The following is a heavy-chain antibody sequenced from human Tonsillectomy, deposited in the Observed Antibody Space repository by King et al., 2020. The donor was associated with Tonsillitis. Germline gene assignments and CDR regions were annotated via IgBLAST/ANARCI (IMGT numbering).Heavy chain of an antibody. J-gene: IGHJ6*02. CDR1: GYSFTSYW. V-gene: IGHV5-51*01. D-gene: IGHD5-18*01. Sequence: EVQLVESGAEVKKPGESLKISCKGSGYSFTSYWIGWVRQMPGKGLEWMGIFYPGDSDTRYSPSFQGQVTISADKSISTAYLQWSSLKASDTAMYYCARHGDTALLTRGYYYYGMDVWGQGTTVTVSS. CDR2: FYPGDSDT. CDR3: ARHGDTALLTRGYYYYGMDV.